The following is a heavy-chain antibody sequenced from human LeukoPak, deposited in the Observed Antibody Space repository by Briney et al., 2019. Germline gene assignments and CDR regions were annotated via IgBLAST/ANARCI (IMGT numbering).Heavy chain of an antibody. V-gene: IGHV3-74*01. J-gene: IGHJ4*02. CDR2: IKSDGTGI. Sequence: GGSLRLSCAASVFTFRDYWMYWVRQAPGEGLVWVSRIKSDGTGILYADFVEGRFTISRDNAKNALYLQMTSLRDEDTAVYYSVRGQTIDYWGQGILVTVSS. CDR3: VRGQTIDY. CDR1: VFTFRDYW.